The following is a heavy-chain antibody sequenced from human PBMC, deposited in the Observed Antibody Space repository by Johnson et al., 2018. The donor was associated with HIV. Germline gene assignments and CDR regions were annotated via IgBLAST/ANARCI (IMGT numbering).Heavy chain of an antibody. CDR2: SWNSGSL. D-gene: IGHD3-22*01. J-gene: IGHJ3*02. CDR3: ARRDDIRNGAFDI. V-gene: IGHV3-53*01. CDR1: GFTVSSNY. Sequence: VQLVESGGGLIQPGGSLRLSCAASGFTVSSNYMSWVRQAPGKGLEWVSVISWNSGSLGYAYSVLGRFTISRDNSKNTLYLQMNSLRAEDTAVYYCARRDDIRNGAFDIWGQGTMVTVSS.